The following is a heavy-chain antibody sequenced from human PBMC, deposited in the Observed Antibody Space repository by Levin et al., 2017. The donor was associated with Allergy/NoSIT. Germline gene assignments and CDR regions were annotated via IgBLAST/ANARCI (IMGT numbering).Heavy chain of an antibody. D-gene: IGHD1-26*01. CDR1: GFTFTTYW. J-gene: IGHJ4*01. CDR3: TRGGWATDY. CDR2: IKPDGSEK. V-gene: IGHV3-7*01. Sequence: PGGSLRLSCAASGFTFTTYWMGWVRRTPGKGLEWVANIKPDGSEKNYVDSVKGRFTISRDNAKNSLSVSMDKRRAEDTAVYYCTRGGWATDYWGQGTLVTVSS.